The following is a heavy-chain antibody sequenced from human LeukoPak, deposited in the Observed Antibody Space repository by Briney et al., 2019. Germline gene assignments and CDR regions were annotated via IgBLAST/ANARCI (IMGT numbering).Heavy chain of an antibody. CDR2: INTDGSST. CDR1: GFTFSSYG. CDR3: ARDYLCAFDI. Sequence: GGSLRLSCAASGFTFSSYGMHWVRQGPGKGLVWVSRINTDGSSTSNADSVKGRFTISRDNAKNTLYLQMNSLRAEDTAVYYCARDYLCAFDIWGQGTMVTVPS. J-gene: IGHJ3*02. D-gene: IGHD5-12*01. V-gene: IGHV3-74*01.